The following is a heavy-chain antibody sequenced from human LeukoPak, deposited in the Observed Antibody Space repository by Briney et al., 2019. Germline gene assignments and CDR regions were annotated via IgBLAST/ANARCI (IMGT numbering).Heavy chain of an antibody. Sequence: GGSLRLSCAASAFSFSTFAMHWVRQAPGKGLEWVAVISSDGNNKYTADSVKGRFTISRDNSKNTLFLQMNSLRVEDTAIYYCSKGQWLVEQTFDYWGQGTLVTVSS. CDR1: AFSFSTFA. D-gene: IGHD6-19*01. J-gene: IGHJ4*02. V-gene: IGHV3-30-3*01. CDR2: ISSDGNNK. CDR3: SKGQWLVEQTFDY.